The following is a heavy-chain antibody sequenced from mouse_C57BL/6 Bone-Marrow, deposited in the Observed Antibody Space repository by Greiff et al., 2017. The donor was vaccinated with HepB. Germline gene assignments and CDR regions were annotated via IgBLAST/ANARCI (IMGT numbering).Heavy chain of an antibody. J-gene: IGHJ4*01. V-gene: IGHV1-64*01. D-gene: IGHD1-1*01. CDR1: GYTFTSYW. Sequence: QVQLQQPGAELVKPGASVKLSCKASGYTFTSYWMHWVKQRPGQGLEWIGMIHPNSGSTNYNEKFKSKATLTVDESSSTAYMQLSSLTSEDSAVYYCASPHYYGSSDAMDYWGQGTSVTVSS. CDR2: IHPNSGST. CDR3: ASPHYYGSSDAMDY.